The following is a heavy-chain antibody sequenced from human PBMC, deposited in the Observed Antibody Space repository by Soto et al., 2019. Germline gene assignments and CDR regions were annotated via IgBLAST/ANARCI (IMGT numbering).Heavy chain of an antibody. D-gene: IGHD1-1*01. Sequence: QITLKESSPTLVKPTQTLTLTCSFSGFSLYTGGVGVGWIRQPPGKALEWLALLYWDDTRRYNPSLKDTLTIAKDTSENQVVHTVTDMGPVDTGTHLCAHYTTDTYFDVWGKGATVTVSS. J-gene: IGHJ6*04. V-gene: IGHV2-5*02. CDR2: LYWDDTR. CDR1: GFSLYTGGVG. CDR3: AHYTTDTYFDV.